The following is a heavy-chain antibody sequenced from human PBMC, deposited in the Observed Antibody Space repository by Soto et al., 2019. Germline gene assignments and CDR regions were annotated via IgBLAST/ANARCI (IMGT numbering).Heavy chain of an antibody. V-gene: IGHV3-23*01. CDR3: AKTPLKPLHYGDYVDY. CDR2: ISGSGGST. CDR1: GFTFSSYA. Sequence: GGSLRLSCAASGFTFSSYAMSWVRQAPGKGLEWVSAISGSGGSTYYADSVKGRFTISRDNSKNTLYLQMNSLRAEDTAVYYCAKTPLKPLHYGDYVDYWGQGTLVTVSS. J-gene: IGHJ4*02. D-gene: IGHD4-17*01.